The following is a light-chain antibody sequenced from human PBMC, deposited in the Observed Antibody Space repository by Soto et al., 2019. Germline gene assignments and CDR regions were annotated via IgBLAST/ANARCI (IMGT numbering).Light chain of an antibody. J-gene: IGKJ2*01. CDR2: SAS. Sequence: DIQMTQCPYSLSASLGDSVTITCRASQNIRTYLNWYQQKPGRAPKLLIHSASALPSGVPSRFSGSGSGTEFTLTMSGLQPEDFASYYCQQGHSTPYTFGQGTKVDIK. V-gene: IGKV1-39*01. CDR1: QNIRTY. CDR3: QQGHSTPYT.